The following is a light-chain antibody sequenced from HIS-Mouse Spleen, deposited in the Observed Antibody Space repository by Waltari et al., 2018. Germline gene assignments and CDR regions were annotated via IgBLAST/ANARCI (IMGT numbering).Light chain of an antibody. CDR2: EDS. CDR3: YSTDSSGNHRV. CDR1: ALPKKY. J-gene: IGLJ2*01. Sequence: SSELTLPPSVSVSPGHTASITCSGDALPKKYAYWYQQKSGQAPVLVIYEDSKRPSGIPERFSGSSSGTMATLTISGAQVEDEADYYCYSTDSSGNHRVFGGGTKLTVL. V-gene: IGLV3-10*01.